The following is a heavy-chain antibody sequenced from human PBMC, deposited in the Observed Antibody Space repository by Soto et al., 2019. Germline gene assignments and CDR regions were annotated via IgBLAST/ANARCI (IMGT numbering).Heavy chain of an antibody. CDR1: GFTFSSYS. D-gene: IGHD5-12*01. J-gene: IGHJ4*02. CDR2: ISSSSSYI. Sequence: EVQLVESGGGLVKPGGSLRLSCAASGFTFSSYSMNWVRQAPGKGLEWVSSISSSSSYIYYADSVKGRFTISRDNAKNSLYLQMNSLRAEDTAVYYCARDLNSGYEFDYFDYWGQGTLVTVSS. CDR3: ARDLNSGYEFDYFDY. V-gene: IGHV3-21*01.